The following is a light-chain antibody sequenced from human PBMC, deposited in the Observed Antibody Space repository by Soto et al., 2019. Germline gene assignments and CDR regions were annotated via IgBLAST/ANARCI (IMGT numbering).Light chain of an antibody. CDR1: QSIGTY. V-gene: IGKV1-39*01. CDR3: QESHRT. J-gene: IGKJ2*01. Sequence: DAQMTQSPSSLSASVGDSVTITCRASQSIGTYLDWYHHKPGKAPKLLIYAASSLQSGVPSRFSGSGSGTDFTLTISSLHPEDFATYYFQESHRTFGQGTKLEIK. CDR2: AAS.